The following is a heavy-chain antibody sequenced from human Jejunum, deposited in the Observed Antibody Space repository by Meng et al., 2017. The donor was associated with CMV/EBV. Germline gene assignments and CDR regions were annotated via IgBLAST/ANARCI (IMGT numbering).Heavy chain of an antibody. CDR3: ARDLPSSGSWFDP. Sequence: AGSLRRDTSYLSWIRQHPGKGLECIVYIYSSGNTYYNPSLKSRVTISLDTSKNQFSLRLTSVSAADTAVYYCARDLPSSGSWFDPWGLGTLVTVSS. CDR2: IYSSGNT. J-gene: IGHJ5*02. CDR1: AGSLRRDTSY. D-gene: IGHD6-6*01. V-gene: IGHV4-31*02.